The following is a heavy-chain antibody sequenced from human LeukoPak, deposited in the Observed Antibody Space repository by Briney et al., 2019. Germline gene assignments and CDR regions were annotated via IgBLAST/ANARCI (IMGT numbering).Heavy chain of an antibody. J-gene: IGHJ4*02. CDR3: TRARGVTTVRPYFDY. CDR2: LGSKGYGGTT. D-gene: IGHD4-17*01. CDR1: GYTFGDYA. V-gene: IGHV3-49*04. Sequence: GGSLRLSCSASGYTFGDYAMSWVRQAPGKGLEWVGFLGSKGYGGTTKYAASVKGRFTISRDDSKSIAYLQMNSLETEDTAVYYCTRARGVTTVRPYFDYWGQGALVTVSS.